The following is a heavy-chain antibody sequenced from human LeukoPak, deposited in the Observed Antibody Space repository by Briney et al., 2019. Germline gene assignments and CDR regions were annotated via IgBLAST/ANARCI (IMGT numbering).Heavy chain of an antibody. J-gene: IGHJ3*02. CDR3: AKETVVVVAATPDAFDI. CDR1: GFTFSNYG. V-gene: IGHV3-23*01. Sequence: GGSLRLSCAASGFTFSNYGMHWVRQAPGKGLEWVSGISGSGGSTHYADSVKDRFTISRDNSKNTLYLQMNSLRAEDTAVYYCAKETVVVVAATPDAFDIWGQGTMVTVSS. D-gene: IGHD2-15*01. CDR2: ISGSGGST.